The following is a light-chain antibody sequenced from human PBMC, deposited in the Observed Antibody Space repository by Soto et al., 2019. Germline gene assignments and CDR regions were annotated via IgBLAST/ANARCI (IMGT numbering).Light chain of an antibody. Sequence: DVVMTQSPLSLPVTLGQPASISCRSSQSIVYSDGNAYLSWFQQRPGQSPRRLIYKAFNRDSGGADRFSGSGSGSEFTLKISRVEAEDVGVYYCMQGTHWPPVTFGQGTKLEIK. CDR2: KAF. CDR1: QSIVYSDGNAY. CDR3: MQGTHWPPVT. J-gene: IGKJ2*01. V-gene: IGKV2-30*01.